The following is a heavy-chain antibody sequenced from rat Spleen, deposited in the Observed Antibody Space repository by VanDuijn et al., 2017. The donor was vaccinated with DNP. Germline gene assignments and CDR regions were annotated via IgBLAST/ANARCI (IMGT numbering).Heavy chain of an antibody. Sequence: EVLLQESGRGLVKPSQVLSLRGSVTVYSISSSNKCTWIRVLPEMWSEWMGHINGAGSTNYKPSLKSRISITRLTSKNQCFLQVNSVTTEDTATYYCAREAFRVDYWGQGVMVTVSS. J-gene: IGHJ2*01. V-gene: IGHV3-3*01. CDR2: INGAGST. D-gene: IGHD1-4*01. CDR3: AREAFRVDY. CDR1: VYSISSSNK.